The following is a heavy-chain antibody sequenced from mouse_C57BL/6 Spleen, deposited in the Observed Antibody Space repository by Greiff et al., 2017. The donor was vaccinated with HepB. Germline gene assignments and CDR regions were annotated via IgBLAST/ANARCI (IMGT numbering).Heavy chain of an antibody. J-gene: IGHJ2*01. CDR3: AGRESDYFDY. CDR1: GFTFSDYG. Sequence: EVQLVESGGGLVKPGGSLKLSCAASGFTFSDYGMHWVRQAPEKGLEWVAYISSGSSTIYYADTVKGRFTISKDNAKNTLFLQMTSLRSEDTAMCYCAGRESDYFDYWGQGTTLTVSS. CDR2: ISSGSSTI. V-gene: IGHV5-17*01.